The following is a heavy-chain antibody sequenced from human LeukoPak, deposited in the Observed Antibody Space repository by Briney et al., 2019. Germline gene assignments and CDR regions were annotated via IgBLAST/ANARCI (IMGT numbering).Heavy chain of an antibody. Sequence: TGGSLRLSCAASGFTFSSYAMSWVRQAPGKGLEWVSAISGSGGSTYYADSVKSRFTISRDNSKNTLYLQMNSLRAEDTAVYYCAKTARRSRYYFDYWGQGTLVTVSS. CDR1: GFTFSSYA. CDR3: AKTARRSRYYFDY. J-gene: IGHJ4*02. V-gene: IGHV3-23*01. CDR2: ISGSGGST. D-gene: IGHD2-21*02.